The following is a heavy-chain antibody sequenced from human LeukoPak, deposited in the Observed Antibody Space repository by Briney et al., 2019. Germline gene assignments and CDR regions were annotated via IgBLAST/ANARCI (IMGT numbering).Heavy chain of an antibody. Sequence: PGGSLRLSCAASGFTVTSSHMNWVRQAPGKGLEWVSVISTGGTTHYADSVKGRFIISRDNSKNTLYLQMNSPRVEDTAVYYCARDLDWGLKTWSLGTLVTVSS. CDR3: ARDLDWGLKT. V-gene: IGHV3-66*01. CDR2: ISTGGTT. J-gene: IGHJ4*02. CDR1: GFTVTSSH. D-gene: IGHD3/OR15-3a*01.